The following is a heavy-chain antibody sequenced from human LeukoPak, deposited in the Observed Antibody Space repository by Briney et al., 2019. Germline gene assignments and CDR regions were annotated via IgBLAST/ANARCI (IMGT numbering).Heavy chain of an antibody. Sequence: GGSLRLSCAASGFTFSSYGMHWVRQAPGKGLEWVAVISYDGSNKYYADSVKGRFTISRDNAKNSLYLQMNSLRAEDTAVYYCTRDHQLLYGGIDYWGQGTLVTVSS. V-gene: IGHV3-33*05. D-gene: IGHD2-2*02. CDR1: GFTFSSYG. J-gene: IGHJ4*02. CDR2: ISYDGSNK. CDR3: TRDHQLLYGGIDY.